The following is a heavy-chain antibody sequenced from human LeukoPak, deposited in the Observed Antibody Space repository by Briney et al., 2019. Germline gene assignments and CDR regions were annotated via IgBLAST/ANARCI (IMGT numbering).Heavy chain of an antibody. CDR2: INPNSGGT. Sequence: ASAKVSCKASGYTFTGYYMHWVRQAPGQGLEWMGWINPNSGGTDYTQKFQGRVTMTRDTSISTAYMELSRLRSDDTAVYYCARDYYDFWSGYSGFSYWGQGTLVTVSS. CDR3: ARDYYDFWSGYSGFSY. J-gene: IGHJ4*02. V-gene: IGHV1-2*02. D-gene: IGHD3-3*01. CDR1: GYTFTGYY.